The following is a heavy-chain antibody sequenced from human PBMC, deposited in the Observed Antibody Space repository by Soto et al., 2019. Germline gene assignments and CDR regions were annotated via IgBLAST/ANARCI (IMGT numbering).Heavy chain of an antibody. CDR1: GFTFTSYA. Sequence: TGGSLRLSCAASGFTFTSYALHWVRQAPGKGLEWVSGISGSGAMTHYADSVKGRFTVSRDNSKNTLYMQMNSLRAGDTAVYYCAKPGVAVAGTDYWGQGTLVTVSS. V-gene: IGHV3-23*01. CDR2: ISGSGAMT. D-gene: IGHD6-19*01. CDR3: AKPGVAVAGTDY. J-gene: IGHJ1*01.